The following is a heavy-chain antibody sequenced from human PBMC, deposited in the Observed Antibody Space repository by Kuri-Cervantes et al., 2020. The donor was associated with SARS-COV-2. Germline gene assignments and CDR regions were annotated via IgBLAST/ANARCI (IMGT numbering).Heavy chain of an antibody. CDR3: ARGFWTGFLFDS. CDR1: GGSISSYY. D-gene: IGHD3/OR15-3a*01. V-gene: IGHV4-59*01. CDR2: IYYGGST. J-gene: IGHJ4*02. Sequence: SETLSLTCTVSGGSISSYYWSWLRQSPGKGLEWIAYIYYGGSTTYNPALKSRVTISIDMTNNQFFLNLKGASAADTAVYYCARGFWTGFLFDSWGQGSLVTVSS.